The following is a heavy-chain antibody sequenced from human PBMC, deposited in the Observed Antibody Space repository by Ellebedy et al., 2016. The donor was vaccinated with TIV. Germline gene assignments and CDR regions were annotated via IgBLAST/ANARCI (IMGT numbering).Heavy chain of an antibody. CDR2: MNPNSGNT. V-gene: IGHV1-8*02. Sequence: ASVKVSCXASGYTFTSYGISWVRQAPGQGLEWMGWMNPNSGNTGYAQKFQGRVTMTRNTSISTAYMELSSLRSEDTAVYYCARVGTMVRGRPYNWFDPWGQGTLVTVSS. J-gene: IGHJ5*02. CDR1: GYTFTSYG. D-gene: IGHD3-10*01. CDR3: ARVGTMVRGRPYNWFDP.